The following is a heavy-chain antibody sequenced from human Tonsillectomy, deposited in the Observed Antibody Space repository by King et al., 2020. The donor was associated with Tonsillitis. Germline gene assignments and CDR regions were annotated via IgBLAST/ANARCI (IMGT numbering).Heavy chain of an antibody. CDR2: ILYDGSNR. D-gene: IGHD5-24*01. CDR1: GFTFSSYD. J-gene: IGHJ4*02. Sequence: VQLVESGGGVVQPGRSLRLSCAASGFTFSSYDMYWVRQAPGKGLEWVAVILYDGSNRYYADSVTGRFTISRDNSKNRLYLHMNSLRAEDTAVYYCARDRDGYIFDFWGRGTLVTVSS. V-gene: IGHV3-33*05. CDR3: ARDRDGYIFDF.